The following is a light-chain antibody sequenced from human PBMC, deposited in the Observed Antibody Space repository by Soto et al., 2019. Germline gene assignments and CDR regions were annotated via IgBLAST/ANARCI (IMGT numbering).Light chain of an antibody. CDR2: DVT. CDR1: YSDIGGYNY. J-gene: IGLJ1*01. V-gene: IGLV2-14*03. Sequence: QSVLTQPASVSGSPGQSITISCAGAYSDIGGYNYVSWYQQHPGKAPKLIIYDVTNRPSGVSNRFSGSKSGITASLTISGLQAEDEADYYCISYTTSNNLDYVFGTGTKVTVL. CDR3: ISYTTSNNLDYV.